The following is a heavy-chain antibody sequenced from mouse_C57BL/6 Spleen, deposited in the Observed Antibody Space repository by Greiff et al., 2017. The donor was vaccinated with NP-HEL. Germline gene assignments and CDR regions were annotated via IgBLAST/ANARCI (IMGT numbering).Heavy chain of an antibody. CDR2: INPNNGGT. CDR1: GYTFTDYN. CDR3: ARSPPYEYYAMDY. V-gene: IGHV1-22*01. D-gene: IGHD2-14*01. J-gene: IGHJ4*01. Sequence: LMESGASVKMSCKASGYTFTDYNMPWVKQSHGKSLEWIGYINPNNGGTSYNQKFKGKATLTVNKSSSTAYMELRSLTSEDSAVYYCARSPPYEYYAMDYWGQGTSVTVSS.